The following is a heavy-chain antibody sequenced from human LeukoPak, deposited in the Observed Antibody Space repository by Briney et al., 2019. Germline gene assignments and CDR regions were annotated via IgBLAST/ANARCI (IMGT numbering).Heavy chain of an antibody. D-gene: IGHD5-18*01. CDR1: GGXISGYY. J-gene: IGHJ4*02. CDR3: ARDKQPGDY. V-gene: IGHV4-59*01. CDR2: IYYSGST. Sequence: SETLSLTCTVSGGXISGYYWGWIRQPPGKGLEWIGYIYYSGSTTHNPSLKSRVTMSVDTPKNQFSLKLSSVTAADTAVYYCARDKQPGDYWGQGTLVTVSS.